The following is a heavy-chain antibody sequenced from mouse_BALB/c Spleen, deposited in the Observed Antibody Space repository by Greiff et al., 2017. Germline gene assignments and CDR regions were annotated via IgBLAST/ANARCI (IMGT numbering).Heavy chain of an antibody. V-gene: IGHV1-4*01. CDR2: INPSSGYT. Sequence: VQLKESGAELARPGASVKMSCKASGYTFTSYTMHWVKQRPGQGLEWIGYINPSSGYTNYNQKFKDKATLTADKSSSTAYMQLSSLTSKDSAVYYCAKGGRYDEGAYWGQGTLVTVSA. J-gene: IGHJ3*01. CDR1: GYTFTSYT. D-gene: IGHD2-14*01. CDR3: AKGGRYDEGAY.